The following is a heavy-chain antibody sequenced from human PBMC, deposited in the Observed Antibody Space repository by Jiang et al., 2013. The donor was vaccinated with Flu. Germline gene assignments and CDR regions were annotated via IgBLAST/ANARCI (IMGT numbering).Heavy chain of an antibody. V-gene: IGHV4-39*01. CDR3: ARLGKCSSTSCYGQFDP. CDR1: GGSIRSTSYY. J-gene: IGHJ5*02. Sequence: PGLVKPSETLSLTCTVSGGSIRSTSYYWGWIRQPPGKGLEWLATIYYTGTTYYNPSLKSRVSISVDTSKNQFSLKLTSVTAADTAFYYCARLGKCSSTSCYGQFDPWGQGTLVTVSS. CDR2: IYYTGTT. D-gene: IGHD2-2*01.